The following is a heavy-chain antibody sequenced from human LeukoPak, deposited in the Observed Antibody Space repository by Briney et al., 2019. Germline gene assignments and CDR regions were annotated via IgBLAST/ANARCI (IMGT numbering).Heavy chain of an antibody. CDR1: GFTFSIYA. D-gene: IGHD4-17*01. CDR2: LSGSSRSA. CDR3: AKDGTTVTTTLWWFDP. V-gene: IGHV3-23*01. J-gene: IGHJ5*02. Sequence: VGPLRLSCAASGFTFSIYAMSWVRHAPGKGLESVSRLSGSSRSAYYADSVQGRFTSSRDNSKNTLYLQMNSLRAEDTAVYYCAKDGTTVTTTLWWFDPWGRGTLVTVSS.